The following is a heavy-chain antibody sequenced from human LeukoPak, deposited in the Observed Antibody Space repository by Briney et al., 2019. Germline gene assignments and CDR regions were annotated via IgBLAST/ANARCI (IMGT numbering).Heavy chain of an antibody. Sequence: GGSLRLSCAASGFTFSSYAMSWVRQAPGKGLEWVSSISSSSSYIYYADSVKGRFTISRDNAKNSLYLQMNSLRAEDTAVYYCARDQSRYCSSTSCYNDYWGQGTLVTVSS. CDR2: ISSSSSYI. J-gene: IGHJ4*02. CDR1: GFTFSSYA. CDR3: ARDQSRYCSSTSCYNDY. V-gene: IGHV3-21*01. D-gene: IGHD2-2*02.